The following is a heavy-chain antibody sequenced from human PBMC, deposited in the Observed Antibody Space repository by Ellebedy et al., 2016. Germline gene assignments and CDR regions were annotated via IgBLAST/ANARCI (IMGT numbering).Heavy chain of an antibody. V-gene: IGHV1-3*01. Sequence: ASVKVSCKASGYNFITYSIHWVRQAPGQGLEWMAWIHSGNGDTKYSHSFQGRVSVTRATSANTTYMELHSLKFEDTAVYYCAREGLTYGGNNYMDVWGKGTTVTVYS. J-gene: IGHJ6*03. CDR3: AREGLTYGGNNYMDV. D-gene: IGHD2-21*01. CDR1: GYNFITYS. CDR2: IHSGNGDT.